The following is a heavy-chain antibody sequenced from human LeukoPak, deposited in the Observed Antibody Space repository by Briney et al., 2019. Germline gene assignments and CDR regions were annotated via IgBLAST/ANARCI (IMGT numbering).Heavy chain of an antibody. D-gene: IGHD5-18*01. CDR2: ISGSGGST. CDR3: AKGGRGHSYGSVLDAFDI. V-gene: IGHV3-23*01. J-gene: IGHJ3*02. Sequence: GGSLRLSCAASGFTFSSYAMSWVRQAPGKGLEWVSAISGSGGSTYYADSVKGRFTISRDNSKNTLYLQMNSLRAEDTAVYYCAKGGRGHSYGSVLDAFDIWGQGTMVTVSS. CDR1: GFTFSSYA.